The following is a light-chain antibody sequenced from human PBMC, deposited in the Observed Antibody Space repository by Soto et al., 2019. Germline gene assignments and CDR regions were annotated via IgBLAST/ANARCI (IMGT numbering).Light chain of an antibody. V-gene: IGLV2-14*01. Sequence: QSALTQPASVSGSPGQSITISCTGTSSDVGAYNSVAWYQHNPGKAPKLMIYDVSNRPSGVSSRFSGSKSANTASLTISGLQADDEADYYCSSYTTSNTWLFGGGTKLTVL. CDR1: SSDVGAYNS. J-gene: IGLJ3*02. CDR2: DVS. CDR3: SSYTTSNTWL.